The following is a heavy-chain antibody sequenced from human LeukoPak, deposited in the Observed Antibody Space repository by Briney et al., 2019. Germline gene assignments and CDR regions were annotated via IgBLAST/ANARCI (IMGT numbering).Heavy chain of an antibody. Sequence: KPSETLSLTCIVSGDSISSSSSYWGWIRQPPGKGLEWIGSIYYSGSTYYNPSLKSRVTMSVDTSKNQFSLKLSSVTAADTAVYYCARVRYNWNAVGTNYGMDVWGQGTTVTVSS. J-gene: IGHJ6*02. D-gene: IGHD1-20*01. V-gene: IGHV4-39*07. CDR2: IYYSGST. CDR3: ARVRYNWNAVGTNYGMDV. CDR1: GDSISSSSSY.